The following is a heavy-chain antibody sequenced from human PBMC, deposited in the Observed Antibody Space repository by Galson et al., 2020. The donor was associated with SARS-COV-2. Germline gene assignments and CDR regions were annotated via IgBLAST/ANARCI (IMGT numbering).Heavy chain of an antibody. Sequence: LRLSCAASGFTFSSYAMTWVRQAPGKGLEWVSTISGRDGRTFYADSVEGRFTISRDNSKNTLYLQMNSLRAEDTAVYYCAKGVGDNIAVAGTAEYWGQGTLVTVSS. CDR2: ISGRDGRT. CDR1: GFTFSSYA. V-gene: IGHV3-23*01. D-gene: IGHD6-19*01. J-gene: IGHJ4*02. CDR3: AKGVGDNIAVAGTAEY.